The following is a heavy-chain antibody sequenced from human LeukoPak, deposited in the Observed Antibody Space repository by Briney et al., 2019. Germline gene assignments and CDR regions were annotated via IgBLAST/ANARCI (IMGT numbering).Heavy chain of an antibody. CDR1: GYSFTTYW. CDR3: ARRRVGYSYGEFDY. Sequence: PGESLKISCKGFGYSFTTYWIGWVRQMPGKGLGWMGIINPGDSDTRYSPSFQGQVTISADKSISTTYLQWTSLKASDTAMYYCARRRVGYSYGEFDYWGQGTLVTVSS. V-gene: IGHV5-51*01. J-gene: IGHJ4*02. D-gene: IGHD5-18*01. CDR2: INPGDSDT.